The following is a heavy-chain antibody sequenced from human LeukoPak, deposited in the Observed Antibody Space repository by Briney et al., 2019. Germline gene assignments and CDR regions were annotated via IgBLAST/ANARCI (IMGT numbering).Heavy chain of an antibody. V-gene: IGHV4-39*01. CDR2: IYYSWRT. J-gene: IGHJ4*02. CDR3: ARRLMVRGVISY. D-gene: IGHD3-10*01. CDR1: GDSISSSSYY. Sequence: KPSETLSLTCTVSGDSISSSSYYWGWIRQPPGKGLEWIGSIYYSWRTYYNPPLKSRVTISVDTSKNLSSLKLSAVTAADPAVYYCARRLMVRGVISYWGQGTLVSVSS.